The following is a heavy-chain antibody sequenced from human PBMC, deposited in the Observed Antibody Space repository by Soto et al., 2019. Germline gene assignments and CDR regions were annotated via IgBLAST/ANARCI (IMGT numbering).Heavy chain of an antibody. D-gene: IGHD6-13*01. CDR1: GYSFTSYW. Sequence: GESLKISCKGSGYSFTSYWIGWVRQMPGKGLEWMGIIYPGDSDTRYSPSFQGQVTISADKSISTAYLQWSSLKASDTAMYYCARLESSSWYVGWFDPWGQGTLVTVS. V-gene: IGHV5-51*01. CDR3: ARLESSSWYVGWFDP. CDR2: IYPGDSDT. J-gene: IGHJ5*02.